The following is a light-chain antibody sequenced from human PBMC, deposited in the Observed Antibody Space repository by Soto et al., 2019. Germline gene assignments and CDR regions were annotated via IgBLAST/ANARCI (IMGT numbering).Light chain of an antibody. CDR1: QSVGNS. Sequence: SVFTQSPRTLSWSPRERATLSCRASQSVGNSLAWYQERPGQAPRLLIYDASNRATGIPPRFSGSGSGTDFTLTISSLEPEDFAVYYCQQRSSWPPPTFGGGSKVDIK. CDR3: QQRSSWPPPT. CDR2: DAS. J-gene: IGKJ4*01. V-gene: IGKV3-11*01.